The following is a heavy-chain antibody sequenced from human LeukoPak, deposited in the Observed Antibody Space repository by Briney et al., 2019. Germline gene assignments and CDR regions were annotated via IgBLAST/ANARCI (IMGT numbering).Heavy chain of an antibody. CDR1: GIIFSNYY. V-gene: IGHV3-21*01. CDR2: IDSRSKYI. D-gene: IGHD2-21*02. J-gene: IGHJ4*02. CDR3: ATFDGLTAISY. Sequence: GGSLRLSCAASGIIFSNYYMTWVRQSPGKGLEWVSSIDSRSKYIHDIDSVKGRFTISRDNAKNPLYLQMNNLRAEDTAVYYCATFDGLTAISYWGQGSLVTVSS.